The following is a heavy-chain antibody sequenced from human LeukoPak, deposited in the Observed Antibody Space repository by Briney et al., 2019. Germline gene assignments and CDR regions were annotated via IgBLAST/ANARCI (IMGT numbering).Heavy chain of an antibody. CDR2: IYHSGST. D-gene: IGHD5-18*01. V-gene: IGHV4-38-2*02. Sequence: SETLSLTCTDSGYSISSGYYWGWIRQPPGKGLEWIGSIYHSGSTYYNPSLKSRVTISVDTSKNQFSLKLSSVTAADTAVYYCARVSYGPPTDYWGQGTLVTVSS. CDR3: ARVSYGPPTDY. J-gene: IGHJ4*02. CDR1: GYSISSGYY.